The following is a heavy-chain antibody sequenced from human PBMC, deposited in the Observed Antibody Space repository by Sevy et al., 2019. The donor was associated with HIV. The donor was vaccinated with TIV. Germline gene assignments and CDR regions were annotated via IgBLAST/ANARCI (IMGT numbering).Heavy chain of an antibody. V-gene: IGHV4-34*01. CDR1: GGSFSGYY. CDR2: INHSGST. J-gene: IGHJ5*02. D-gene: IGHD2-2*01. CDR3: AREIVVVPAANSNWFDP. Sequence: SETLSLTCAVYGGSFSGYYWSWIRQPPGKGLEWIGEINHSGSTNYNPSLKSRVTISVDTSKNQFSLKLGSVTAADTAVYYCAREIVVVPAANSNWFDPWGQGTLVTVSS.